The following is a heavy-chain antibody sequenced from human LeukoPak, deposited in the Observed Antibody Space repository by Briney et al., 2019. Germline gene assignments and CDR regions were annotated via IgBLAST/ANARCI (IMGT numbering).Heavy chain of an antibody. CDR1: GGSISSSNW. V-gene: IGHV4-4*02. D-gene: IGHD3-22*01. Sequence: SGTLSLTCAVSGGSISSSNWWSWVRQPPGKGLEWIGEIYHSGSTNYNPSLKSRVTISVDKSKNQFSLKLSSVTAADTAVYYCARGLRYYDSSGYYYYYYMDVWGKGTTVTVSS. CDR3: ARGLRYYDSSGYYYYYYMDV. J-gene: IGHJ6*03. CDR2: IYHSGST.